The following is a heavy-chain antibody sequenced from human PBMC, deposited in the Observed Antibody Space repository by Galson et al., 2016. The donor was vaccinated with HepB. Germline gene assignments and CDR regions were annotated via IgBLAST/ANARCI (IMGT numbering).Heavy chain of an antibody. CDR1: GASISSGGYC. J-gene: IGHJ4*01. CDR3: ARVKGWTGFEGEIDY. Sequence: TLSLTCAVSGASISSGGYCWSWVRQPPGKGLEWIGHIYHSGGTYYNPYNPSLKSRVTLSVDRSRNQLFLKVNSVTAADTAVYYCARVKGWTGFEGEIDYWGHGILLTVSS. V-gene: IGHV4-30-2*01. CDR2: IYHSGGT. D-gene: IGHD3/OR15-3a*01.